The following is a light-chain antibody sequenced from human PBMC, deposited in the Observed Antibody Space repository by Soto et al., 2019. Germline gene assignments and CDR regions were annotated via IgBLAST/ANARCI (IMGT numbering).Light chain of an antibody. CDR3: RSFDRSLTALV. CDR1: SSNIGAGYD. J-gene: IGLJ3*02. Sequence: QSVLTQPASVSGAPGQRFTISCTGSSSNIGAGYDVHWYQQLPGTAPTLLISGNTDRPSGVSDRFSGSKSGTSTSLAITGLPTEDEADYYCRSFDRSLTALVFGGGTKLTVL. CDR2: GNT. V-gene: IGLV1-40*01.